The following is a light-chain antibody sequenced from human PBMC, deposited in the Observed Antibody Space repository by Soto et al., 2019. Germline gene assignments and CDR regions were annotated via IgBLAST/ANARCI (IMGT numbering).Light chain of an antibody. CDR2: DVR. V-gene: IGLV2-14*01. J-gene: IGLJ2*01. CDR1: SSNVGGYNY. CDR3: SSYTSSSTVV. Sequence: QSALTQPASVSGSPGQSITISCTGTSSNVGGYNYVSWYQQHPGKAPKLMISDVRNRPSGVSNRFSGSKSGNTASLTISGLQAEDEAEYYCSSYTSSSTVVFGGGTKVTVL.